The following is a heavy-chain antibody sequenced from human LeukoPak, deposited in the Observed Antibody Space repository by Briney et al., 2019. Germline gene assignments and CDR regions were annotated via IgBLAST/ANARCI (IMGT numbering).Heavy chain of an antibody. Sequence: GASVKVSCKASGGTFISYAISWVRQAPGQGLEWMGRINPNSGNTGHAQQFQGRVTISRDTSISTVYMELSSLRSEDTAVYYCARVDGSPDYWGQGTLVTVSS. CDR1: GGTFISYA. CDR2: INPNSGNT. V-gene: IGHV1-8*03. J-gene: IGHJ4*02. D-gene: IGHD2-15*01. CDR3: ARVDGSPDY.